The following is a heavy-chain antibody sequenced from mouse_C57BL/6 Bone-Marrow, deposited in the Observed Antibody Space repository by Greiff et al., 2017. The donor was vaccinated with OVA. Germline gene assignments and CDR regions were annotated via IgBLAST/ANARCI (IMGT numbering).Heavy chain of an antibody. J-gene: IGHJ3*01. V-gene: IGHV1-55*01. CDR1: GYTFTSYW. CDR2: IYPGSGSP. Sequence: QVQLQQPGAELVKPGASVKMSCKASGYTFTSYWITWVKQRPGQGLEWIGDIYPGSGSPNYNEKFKSKATLTVDTSSSTAYMQLSSLTSDVAAVYYCAYDGYYVWFAYWGQGTLVTVTA. D-gene: IGHD2-3*01. CDR3: AYDGYYVWFAY.